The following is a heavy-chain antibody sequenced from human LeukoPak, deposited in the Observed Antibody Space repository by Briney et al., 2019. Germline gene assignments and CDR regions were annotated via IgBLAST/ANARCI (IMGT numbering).Heavy chain of an antibody. D-gene: IGHD6-6*01. CDR2: INPTGGST. J-gene: IGHJ5*02. CDR3: ARQTIAVRPWFDP. V-gene: IGHV1-46*01. CDR1: GYTFTSYY. Sequence: ASVKVSCMASGYTFTSYYMHWVRQAPGQGLEWMGVINPTGGSTSYEQKFQGRVTMTRDTPTNTVYMELSSLRSEDTAVYYCARQTIAVRPWFDPWGQGTLVTVSS.